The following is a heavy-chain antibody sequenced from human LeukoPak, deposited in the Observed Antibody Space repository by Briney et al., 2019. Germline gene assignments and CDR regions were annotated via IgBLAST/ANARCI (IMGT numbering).Heavy chain of an antibody. CDR3: TTGIRGD. CDR2: IASKTDGGTT. CDR1: GPTVTNAW. V-gene: IGHV3-15*04. J-gene: IGHJ4*02. Sequence: GGSLRPSCCTSGPTVTNAWIDWVPPGPGEGLEWVGRIASKTDGGTTDYAAPVKGRFTISRDDSKNTLFLQMNSLKTEDTAVYYCTTGIRGDCGQGTLVTVSS.